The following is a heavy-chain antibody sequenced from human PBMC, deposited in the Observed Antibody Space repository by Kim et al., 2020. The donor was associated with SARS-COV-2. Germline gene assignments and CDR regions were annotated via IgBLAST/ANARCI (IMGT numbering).Heavy chain of an antibody. J-gene: IGHJ3*02. D-gene: IGHD1-26*01. CDR2: INHSGST. V-gene: IGHV4-34*01. Sequence: SETLSLICAVYGGSFSGYYWSWIRQPPGKGLEWIGEINHSGSTNYNPSLKSRVTISVDTSKNQFSLKLSSVTAADTAVYYCARGPVWGSYYGAFDIWGQG. CDR3: ARGPVWGSYYGAFDI. CDR1: GGSFSGYY.